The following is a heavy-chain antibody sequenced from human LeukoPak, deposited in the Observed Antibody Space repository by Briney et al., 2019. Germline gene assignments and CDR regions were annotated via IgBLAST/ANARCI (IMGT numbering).Heavy chain of an antibody. J-gene: IGHJ4*02. CDR3: ARGGGYYGPLDY. D-gene: IGHD3-16*01. CDR2: IYNNGKT. CDR1: GFTVGNTY. Sequence: PGGSLRLSCAASGFTVGNTYMTWVRQAPGKGLEWVSTIYNNGKTYYGDSVKGRFTISREKSKNTAPLQMNSLRREDSAVYFCARGGGYYGPLDYWGQGVLVTVSS. V-gene: IGHV3-66*02.